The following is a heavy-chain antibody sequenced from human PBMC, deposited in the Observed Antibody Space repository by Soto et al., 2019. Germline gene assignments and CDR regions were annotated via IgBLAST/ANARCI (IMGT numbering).Heavy chain of an antibody. J-gene: IGHJ4*01. CDR3: TTDSYSSLIEVRFYD. Sequence: EVQLVDSGGDLVKPGGSLRLSCAGSGFVFSNAWINWVLQAPGKGLEWVGRIKSKALCGTTEFAAPVRGRFAITRDDSRNMGYMQMNRLNTENTAVYYCTTDSYSSLIEVRFYDWGHGTPVTVSS. CDR2: IKSKALCGTT. D-gene: IGHD3-22*01. V-gene: IGHV3-15*07. CDR1: GFVFSNAW.